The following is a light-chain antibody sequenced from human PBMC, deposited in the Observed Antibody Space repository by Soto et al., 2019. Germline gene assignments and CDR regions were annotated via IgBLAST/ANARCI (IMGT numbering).Light chain of an antibody. Sequence: EIVLTQSPATLSVSPGERVTLSCMASQSVDINLAWYQQKPGQAPRLLIYGASTKATDMPGRFSGRGSGTEFTLTISSLQSEDFAVYYCQQYRNWPRTFGQGTKVDNK. CDR1: QSVDIN. V-gene: IGKV3-15*01. J-gene: IGKJ1*01. CDR3: QQYRNWPRT. CDR2: GAS.